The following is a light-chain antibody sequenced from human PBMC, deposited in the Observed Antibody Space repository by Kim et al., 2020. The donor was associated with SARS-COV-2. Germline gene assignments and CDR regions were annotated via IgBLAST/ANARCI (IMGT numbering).Light chain of an antibody. CDR2: EVS. Sequence: PGQSVTISCTGTSSDVGSYNRVSWYQQPPGTAPKLMIYEVSNRPSGVPDRFSGSKSGNTASLTISGLQAEDEADYYCSSYTSSRGVFGTGTKVTVL. V-gene: IGLV2-18*02. CDR3: SSYTSSRGV. J-gene: IGLJ1*01. CDR1: SSDVGSYNR.